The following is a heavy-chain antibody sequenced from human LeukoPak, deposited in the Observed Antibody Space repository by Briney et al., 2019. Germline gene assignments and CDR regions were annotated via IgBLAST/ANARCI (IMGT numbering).Heavy chain of an antibody. Sequence: WASVKVSRKASGGTFSSYAISWVRQAPGQGLGWMGGIIPIFGTANYAQKFQGRVTITADKSTSTAYMELSSLRSEDTAVYYCASYYGSGSYYKRDSMDIWGKGTTVTVSS. CDR2: IIPIFGTA. J-gene: IGHJ6*04. CDR1: GGTFSSYA. CDR3: ASYYGSGSYYKRDSMDI. D-gene: IGHD3-10*01. V-gene: IGHV1-69*06.